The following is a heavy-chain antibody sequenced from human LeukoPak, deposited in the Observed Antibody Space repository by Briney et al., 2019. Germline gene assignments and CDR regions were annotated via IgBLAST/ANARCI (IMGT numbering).Heavy chain of an antibody. D-gene: IGHD4-17*01. V-gene: IGHV3-49*04. CDR2: IRSKAYGGTT. Sequence: GGSLRLSCAASGFTFNSYWMSWVRQAPGKGLEWVGFIRSKAYGGTTEYAASVKGRFTISRDDSKSIAYLQMNSLKTEDTAVYYCTRHLYGDYVSAFDIWGQGTMVTVFS. CDR1: GFTFNSYW. J-gene: IGHJ3*02. CDR3: TRHLYGDYVSAFDI.